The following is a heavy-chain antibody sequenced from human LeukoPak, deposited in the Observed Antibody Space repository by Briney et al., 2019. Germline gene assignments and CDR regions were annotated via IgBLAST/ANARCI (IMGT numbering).Heavy chain of an antibody. CDR2: IYSGGST. CDR3: TRDWLDASLDY. CDR1: GFTVGSNY. J-gene: IGHJ4*02. V-gene: IGHV3-53*01. D-gene: IGHD6-19*01. Sequence: QTGGSLRLSCAASGFTVGSNYMSWVRQAPGKGLEWVSVIYSGGSTYYADSVKGRFTISRDNSKNTLYLQMNSLRAEDTAIYYCTRDWLDASLDYWGQGVLVTVSS.